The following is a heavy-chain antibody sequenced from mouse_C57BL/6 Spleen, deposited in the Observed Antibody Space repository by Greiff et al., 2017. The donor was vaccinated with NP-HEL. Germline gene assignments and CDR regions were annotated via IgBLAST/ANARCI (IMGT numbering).Heavy chain of an antibody. D-gene: IGHD2-2*01. Sequence: QVQLQQPGAELVRPGSSVKLSCKASGYTFTSYWMHWVKQRPIQGLEWIGNIDPSDSETHYNQKFKDKATLTVDKSSSTAYMQLSSLTSEDSAVYYCARLGGYGYDGWYFDVWGTGTTVTVSS. J-gene: IGHJ1*03. CDR2: IDPSDSET. CDR3: ARLGGYGYDGWYFDV. V-gene: IGHV1-52*01. CDR1: GYTFTSYW.